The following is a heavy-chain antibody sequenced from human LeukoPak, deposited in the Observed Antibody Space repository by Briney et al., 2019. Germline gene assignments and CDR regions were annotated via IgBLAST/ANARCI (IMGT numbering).Heavy chain of an antibody. CDR3: ATPPHSGSYYYAFDI. Sequence: GASVKVSCKVSGYTLTELSMHWVRQAPGKGLEWMGGFDPEDGETIYAQKFQGRVTMTEDTSTDTAYMELSSLRSEDTAVYYCATPPHSGSYYYAFDIWGQGTMVTVSS. D-gene: IGHD1-26*01. CDR1: GYTLTELS. J-gene: IGHJ3*02. CDR2: FDPEDGET. V-gene: IGHV1-24*01.